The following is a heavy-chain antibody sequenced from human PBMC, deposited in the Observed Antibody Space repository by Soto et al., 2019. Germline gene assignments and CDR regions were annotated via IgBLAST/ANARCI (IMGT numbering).Heavy chain of an antibody. V-gene: IGHV4-59*04. J-gene: IGHJ4*02. Sequence: SETLSLTCTVSGGSISSYYWSWIRQPPGEGLEWIGNINSGGSAYYYPSLRTRVTISVDTSKNQFSLRLSSVTAADTAVYYCADMRGQWLPRDWGQGILVTVSS. D-gene: IGHD6-19*01. CDR2: INSGGSA. CDR1: GGSISSYY. CDR3: ADMRGQWLPRD.